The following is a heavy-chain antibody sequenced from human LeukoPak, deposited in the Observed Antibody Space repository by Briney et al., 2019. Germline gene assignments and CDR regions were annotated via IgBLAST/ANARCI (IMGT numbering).Heavy chain of an antibody. J-gene: IGHJ4*02. Sequence: SETLSLTCTVSGGSISSGDYYWSWIRQPPGKGLEWIGYIYYSGSTYYNPSLKSRVTISVGTSKNQFSLKLSSVTAADTAVYYCARDKPQRQFDYWGQGTLVTVSS. CDR2: IYYSGST. CDR1: GGSISSGDYY. V-gene: IGHV4-30-4*01. CDR3: ARDKPQRQFDY.